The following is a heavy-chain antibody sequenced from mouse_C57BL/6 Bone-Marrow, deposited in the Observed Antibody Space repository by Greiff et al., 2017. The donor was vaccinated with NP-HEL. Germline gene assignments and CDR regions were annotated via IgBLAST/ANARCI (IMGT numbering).Heavy chain of an antibody. CDR1: GFTFSDYY. D-gene: IGHD4-1*01. CDR3: ARRVNWDGNFDV. Sequence: EVKLMESGGGLVQPGGSLKLSCAASGFTFSDYYMYWVRQTPEKRLEWVAYISNGGGSTYYPDTVKGRFTISRDNAKNTLYLQMSRLKSEDTAMYYCARRVNWDGNFDVWGTGTTVTVSS. J-gene: IGHJ1*03. CDR2: ISNGGGST. V-gene: IGHV5-12*01.